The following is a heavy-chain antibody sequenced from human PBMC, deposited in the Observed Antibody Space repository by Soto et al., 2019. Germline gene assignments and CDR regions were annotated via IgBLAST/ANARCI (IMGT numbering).Heavy chain of an antibody. V-gene: IGHV5-51*01. CDR1: GYRFTSYC. Sequence: VESLSISCEVSGYRFTSYCIGWVLQMLGKGLECLGLIYHVDADSRYSPSFQVQVPISADKAITNAYLQWGSLKSSDTAMYSCARHEESLAPPGERYTDSCSWYCRADFEIGAQGTMLTV. CDR3: ARHEESLAPPGERYTDSCSWYCRADFEI. D-gene: IGHD6-13*01. J-gene: IGHJ3*02. CDR2: IYHVDADS.